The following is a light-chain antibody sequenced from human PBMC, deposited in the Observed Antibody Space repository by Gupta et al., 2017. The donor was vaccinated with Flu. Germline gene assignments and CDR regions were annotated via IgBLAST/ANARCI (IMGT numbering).Light chain of an antibody. CDR1: SSDVGNSDY. CDR2: DVS. CDR3: SSYTSTTTFYV. V-gene: IGLV2-14*01. Sequence: QSALTQPASVSGSLGQSITISCTGTSSDVGNSDYVSWYQQDSGKAPKLLIYDVSNRPSGVSSRFSGSKSGNTASLTISGLQAEDETDYYCSSYTSTTTFYVFGTGTKVTVL. J-gene: IGLJ1*01.